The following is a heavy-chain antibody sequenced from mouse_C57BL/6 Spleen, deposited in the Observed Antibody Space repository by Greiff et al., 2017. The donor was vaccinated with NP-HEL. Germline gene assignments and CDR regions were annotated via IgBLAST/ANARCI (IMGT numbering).Heavy chain of an antibody. D-gene: IGHD2-3*01. J-gene: IGHJ4*01. Sequence: QVQLQQSGAELARPGASVKLSCKASGYTFTSYGISWVKQRTGKGLEWIGEIYPRSGNTYYNEKFKGKATLTADKSSSTAYMELRSLTSEDSAVYFSARYESYCLYAMDYWGQGTSVTVSS. V-gene: IGHV1-81*01. CDR1: GYTFTSYG. CDR2: IYPRSGNT. CDR3: ARYESYCLYAMDY.